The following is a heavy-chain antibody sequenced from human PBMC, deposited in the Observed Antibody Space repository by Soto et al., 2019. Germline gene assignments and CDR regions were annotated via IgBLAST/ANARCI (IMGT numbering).Heavy chain of an antibody. J-gene: IGHJ6*02. CDR1: GFTFSSFG. CDR2: ISYDGSSK. V-gene: IGHV3-30*18. D-gene: IGHD2-2*01. CDR3: VKEGVPVTVEESLGDLDV. Sequence: QVQLVESGGGVVQPGRSLRLSCVASGFTFSSFGMHWVRQAPGKGLEWVAVISYDGSSKYYIDSVKGRFTISRDNSKSTLYLQMTSLRAEDTAVYYCVKEGVPVTVEESLGDLDVWGQGTTVTVSS.